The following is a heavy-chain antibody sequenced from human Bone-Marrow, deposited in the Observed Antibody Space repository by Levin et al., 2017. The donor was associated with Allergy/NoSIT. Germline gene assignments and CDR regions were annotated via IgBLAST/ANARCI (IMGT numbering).Heavy chain of an antibody. D-gene: IGHD3-10*01. V-gene: IGHV4-31*03. CDR2: IYYSGRP. CDR3: ARGDYFGSGIPD. CDR1: SGSLTSGGNY. J-gene: IGHJ4*02. Sequence: PSETLSLTCTVSSGSLTSGGNYWNWIRQHPGKGLEWIGYIYYSGRPVYNPSLKSRISMSIDTSKNQFSLNLISVTAADTAVYYCARGDYFGSGIPDWGQGTQVTVSS.